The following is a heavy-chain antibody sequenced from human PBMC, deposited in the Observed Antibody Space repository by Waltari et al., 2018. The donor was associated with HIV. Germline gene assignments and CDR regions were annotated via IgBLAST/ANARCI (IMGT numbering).Heavy chain of an antibody. D-gene: IGHD2-8*02. CDR2: IYHSGTT. Sequence: VQLQESGPGLVKPSGTLYLTCEVSGEAVRSRCWWNWVRQPPGKGLEWIGKIYHSGTTHYNPSLKRRVTISVDKSNNNFSLNLTSVTAADTAIYYCAREEITGLDSWGQGTLVTVSS. J-gene: IGHJ4*02. V-gene: IGHV4-4*02. CDR3: AREEITGLDS. CDR1: GEAVRSRCW.